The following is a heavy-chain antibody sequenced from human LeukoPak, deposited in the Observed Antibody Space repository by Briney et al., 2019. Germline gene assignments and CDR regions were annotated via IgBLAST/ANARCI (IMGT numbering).Heavy chain of an antibody. V-gene: IGHV3-53*01. CDR3: ARVYSGTYHDAFDL. J-gene: IGHJ3*01. Sequence: HPGGSLRLSCAASGFTFSSSAMSWVRQVPGKGLEWVSVIYISGNTFYADSVKGRFTISRDNSENTVYLQMNSLRAEDTAMYYCARVYSGTYHDAFDLWGQGTLVTVSS. CDR1: GFTFSSSA. CDR2: IYISGNT. D-gene: IGHD1-26*01.